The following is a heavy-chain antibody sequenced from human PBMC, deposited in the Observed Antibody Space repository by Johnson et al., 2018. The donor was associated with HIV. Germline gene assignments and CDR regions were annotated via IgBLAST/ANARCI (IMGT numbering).Heavy chain of an antibody. Sequence: DVQVVESGGDLVQPGRSLRLSCAASGFSFGDYGMHWVRQAPGKGLEWVSGISWNSDNIDYAGSVKGRFTITRDNARNTLYLQMNSLRDEDTAMYYCAKGSTLWNPRLGDAFDIWGQGTLVAVSS. J-gene: IGHJ3*02. CDR1: GFSFGDYG. CDR2: ISWNSDNI. V-gene: IGHV3-9*01. CDR3: AKGSTLWNPRLGDAFDI. D-gene: IGHD1-1*01.